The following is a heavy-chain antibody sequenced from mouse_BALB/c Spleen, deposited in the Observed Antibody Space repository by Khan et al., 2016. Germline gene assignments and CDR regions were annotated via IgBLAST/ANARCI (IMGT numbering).Heavy chain of an antibody. CDR1: GFDFSRYW. D-gene: IGHD1-2*01. CDR2: INPDSSTI. CDR3: ASIHCYYWYFDV. V-gene: IGHV4-1*02. Sequence: EVKLLESGGGLVQPGGSLKLSCAASGFDFSRYWMSWVRQAPGKGLEWIGEINPDSSTINYTPSLKDKFTISRDNAKSTLYMQLSTVRSEDTALFYCASIHCYYWYFDVWGAETTLTVAS. J-gene: IGHJ1*01.